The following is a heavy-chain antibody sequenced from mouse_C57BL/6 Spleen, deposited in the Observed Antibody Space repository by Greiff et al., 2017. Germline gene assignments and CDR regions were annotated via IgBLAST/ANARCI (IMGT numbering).Heavy chain of an antibody. V-gene: IGHV2-6*01. D-gene: IGHD2-4*01. J-gene: IGHJ3*01. CDR3: ASGGLRLAY. CDR1: GFSLTSYG. Sequence: QVQLQQSGPGLVAPSQSLSITCPVSGFSLTSYGVDWVRQSPGKGLEWLGVIWGVGSTNYNSALKSRLSISKYNSKSQVFLKMNSLQTDDTAMYYCASGGLRLAYWGQGTLVTVSA. CDR2: IWGVGST.